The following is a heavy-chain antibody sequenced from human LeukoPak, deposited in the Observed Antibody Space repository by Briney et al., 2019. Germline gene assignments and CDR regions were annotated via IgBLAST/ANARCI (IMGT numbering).Heavy chain of an antibody. Sequence: SETLSLTCAVYGGSFSGYYWSWIRQPPGKGLEWIGEINHSGSTNYNPSLKSRVTISVDTSKNQFSLKLSSVTAADTAAYYCASMDDSRRYFDYWGQGTLVTVSS. CDR1: GGSFSGYY. CDR2: INHSGST. CDR3: ASMDDSRRYFDY. D-gene: IGHD3-22*01. V-gene: IGHV4-34*01. J-gene: IGHJ4*02.